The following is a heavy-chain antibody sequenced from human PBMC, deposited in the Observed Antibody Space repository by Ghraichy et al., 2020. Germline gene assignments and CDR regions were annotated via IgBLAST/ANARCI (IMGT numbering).Heavy chain of an antibody. Sequence: GGSLRLSCIVSGFTFSTYSMNWVRQAPGKGLEWLSYISSRGTNIYYADSVKGRFTISRDNAKNSLFLQMNSLRDEDTAVYYCARAVPRGWYALGYGMDVWGQGTTVTVSS. D-gene: IGHD6-19*01. CDR2: ISSRGTNI. CDR1: GFTFSTYS. J-gene: IGHJ6*02. CDR3: ARAVPRGWYALGYGMDV. V-gene: IGHV3-48*02.